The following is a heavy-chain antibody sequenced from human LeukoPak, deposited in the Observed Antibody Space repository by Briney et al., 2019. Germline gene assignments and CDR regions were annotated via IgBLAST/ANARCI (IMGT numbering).Heavy chain of an antibody. CDR1: GFTLSSYG. CDR2: ISSSGSTI. J-gene: IGHJ5*02. D-gene: IGHD3-3*01. V-gene: IGHV3-48*04. Sequence: GGSLRLSCAASGFTLSSYGMHWVRQAPGKGLEWVSYISSSGSTIYYADSVKGRFTISRDNAKNSLYLQMNSLRAEDTAVYYCARGKQRNSRFLEWLSWFDPWGQGTLVTVSS. CDR3: ARGKQRNSRFLEWLSWFDP.